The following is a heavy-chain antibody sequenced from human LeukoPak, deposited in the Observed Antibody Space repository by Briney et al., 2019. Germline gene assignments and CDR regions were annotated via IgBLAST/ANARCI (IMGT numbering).Heavy chain of an antibody. V-gene: IGHV4-4*07. CDR3: GRGAKYCSGGSCYTYYFDY. D-gene: IGHD2-15*01. Sequence: SETLSLTCTVSGGXISSYYCSWIRQPAGRGLEWIGRIYTSGSTDYNPSLKSRVTMSVDTSKNQFSLYLSSVTAADTAVYYCGRGAKYCSGGSCYTYYFDYWGQGTLVTVSS. CDR1: GGXISSYY. CDR2: IYTSGST. J-gene: IGHJ4*02.